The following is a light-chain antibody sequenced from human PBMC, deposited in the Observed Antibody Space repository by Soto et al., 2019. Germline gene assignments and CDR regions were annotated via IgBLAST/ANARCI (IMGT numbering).Light chain of an antibody. Sequence: LTQPASVSGSPGQSITISCTGTSNDVGGYNYVSWYQQHPGKAPKLMIYDVSNRPSGVSNRFSGSKSANTASLTISGLRTEDESDYYCSSYTGSSTYVFGTGTKVTVL. V-gene: IGLV2-14*03. CDR3: SSYTGSSTYV. CDR2: DVS. J-gene: IGLJ1*01. CDR1: SNDVGGYNY.